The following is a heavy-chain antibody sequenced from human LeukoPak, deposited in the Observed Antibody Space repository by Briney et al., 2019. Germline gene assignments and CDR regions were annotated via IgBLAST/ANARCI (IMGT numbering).Heavy chain of an antibody. J-gene: IGHJ4*02. V-gene: IGHV4-59*01. D-gene: IGHD4-17*01. CDR1: GGSISSYY. Sequence: PSETLSLTCTVSGGSISSYYWRWIRQPPGKGLEWIGYIYYSGSTNYNPSLNSRVTMSVDTSKNQFSLKLSSVTAADTAVYYCARGSRSLGVTTVTRGFDSWGQGTLVTVSS. CDR3: ARGSRSLGVTTVTRGFDS. CDR2: IYYSGST.